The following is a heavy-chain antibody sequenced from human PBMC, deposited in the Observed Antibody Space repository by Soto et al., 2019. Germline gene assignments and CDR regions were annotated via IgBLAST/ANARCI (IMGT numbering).Heavy chain of an antibody. CDR1: GGSFSGYY. CDR3: ARGDGTTVTTSAENYYYYGMDV. J-gene: IGHJ6*02. CDR2: INHSGST. D-gene: IGHD4-17*01. Sequence: SETLSLTCAVYGGSFSGYYWSWIRQPPGKGLEWIGEINHSGSTNYNPSLKSRVTISVDTSKNQFSLKLSSVTAADTAVYYCARGDGTTVTTSAENYYYYGMDVWGQGTTVTVSS. V-gene: IGHV4-34*01.